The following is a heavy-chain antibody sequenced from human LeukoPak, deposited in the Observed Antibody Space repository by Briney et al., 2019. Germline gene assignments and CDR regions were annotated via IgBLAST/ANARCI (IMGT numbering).Heavy chain of an antibody. CDR2: TIPILGIA. V-gene: IGHV1-69*04. CDR3: ARDRWGIVVVPAAMRGAFDY. CDR1: GGTFSSYA. J-gene: IGHJ4*02. D-gene: IGHD2-2*01. Sequence: SVKVSCKASGGTFSSYAISWVRQAPGQGLEWMGRTIPILGIANYAQKFQGRVTITADKSTSTAYMELSSLRSEDTAVYYCARDRWGIVVVPAAMRGAFDYWGQGTLVTVSS.